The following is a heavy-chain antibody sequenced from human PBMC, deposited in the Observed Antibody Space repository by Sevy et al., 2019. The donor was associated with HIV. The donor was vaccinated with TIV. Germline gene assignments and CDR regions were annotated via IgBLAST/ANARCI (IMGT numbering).Heavy chain of an antibody. V-gene: IGHV3-21*04. Sequence: GGSLRLSCAASGFTFRSYSMNWVRQAPGRGLEWVSSITSSSSFIFYADSVKGRFTISRDNAKNSLFLQMNSLGAEDTAIYYCTSGSGIDYYEKGMDLWGQGPRSPSP. CDR1: GFTFRSYS. CDR3: TSGSGIDYYEKGMDL. CDR2: ITSSSSFI. D-gene: IGHD3-10*01. J-gene: IGHJ6*02.